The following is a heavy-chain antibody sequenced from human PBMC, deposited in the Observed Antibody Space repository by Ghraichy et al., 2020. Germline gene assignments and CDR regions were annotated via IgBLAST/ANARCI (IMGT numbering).Heavy chain of an antibody. Sequence: GESLRLSCAASGFTFSSYAMSWVRQAPGKGLEWVSAISGSGGSTYYADSVKGRFTISRDNSKNTLYLQMNSLRAEDTAVYYCAKDQLAPAAIGGYYYGMDVWGQGTTVTVSS. V-gene: IGHV3-23*01. CDR2: ISGSGGST. J-gene: IGHJ6*02. D-gene: IGHD2-2*01. CDR1: GFTFSSYA. CDR3: AKDQLAPAAIGGYYYGMDV.